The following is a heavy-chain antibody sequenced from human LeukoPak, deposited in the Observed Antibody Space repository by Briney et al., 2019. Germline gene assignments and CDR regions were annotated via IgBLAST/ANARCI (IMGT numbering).Heavy chain of an antibody. J-gene: IGHJ4*02. D-gene: IGHD5-12*01. CDR3: AREGRWLQPFDY. CDR2: IKQDGSEK. Sequence: SGGSLRLSCAASGFTFSSSSMNWVRQAPGKGLEWVANIKQDGSEKYYVDSVKGRFTISRDNAKNSLYLQMNSLRAEDTAVYYCAREGRWLQPFDYWGQGTLVTVSS. V-gene: IGHV3-7*01. CDR1: GFTFSSSS.